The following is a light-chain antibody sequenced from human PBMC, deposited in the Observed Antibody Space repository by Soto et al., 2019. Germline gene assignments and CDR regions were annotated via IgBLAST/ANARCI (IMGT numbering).Light chain of an antibody. CDR2: EVS. J-gene: IGLJ3*02. Sequence: QSVLTQPPSASGSPGQSVTISCTGTSSDVGGYNYVSWYQQHPGNAPKLMMYEVSKRPSGVPDRFSGSKSGNTASLTVSGLQAEDEADYYCTSYAGDTSLGVLGGGTKLTVL. CDR1: SSDVGGYNY. V-gene: IGLV2-8*01. CDR3: TSYAGDTSLGV.